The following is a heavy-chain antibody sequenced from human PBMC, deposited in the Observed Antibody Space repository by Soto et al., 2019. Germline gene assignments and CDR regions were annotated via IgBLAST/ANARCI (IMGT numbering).Heavy chain of an antibody. V-gene: IGHV4-34*01. D-gene: IGHD4-17*01. CDR3: ASGATVTTHYFDY. Sequence: QVQLQQWGAGLLKPSETLSLTCAVYGGSFSGYYWSWIRQPPGKGLEWIGEINHSGSTNYNPSLKSRVTISVDTSKNQFSLKLSSVTAADTAVSYCASGATVTTHYFDYWGQGTLVTVSS. CDR2: INHSGST. J-gene: IGHJ4*02. CDR1: GGSFSGYY.